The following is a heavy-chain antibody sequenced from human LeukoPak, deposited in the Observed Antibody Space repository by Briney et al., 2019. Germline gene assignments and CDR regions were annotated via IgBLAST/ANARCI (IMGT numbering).Heavy chain of an antibody. CDR3: ARAPHGSGCDY. D-gene: IGHD6-19*01. Sequence: SQTLSLTCAISGDSVSSSSATWLWIRQSPSRGLEWLGRTYYRSKWYNDYAVSLQGRISVNPDTSKNQFSLQLNSVTPEDTALYYCARAPHGSGCDYWGQGTLVTVSS. V-gene: IGHV6-1*01. CDR2: TYYRSKWYN. CDR1: GDSVSSSSAT. J-gene: IGHJ4*02.